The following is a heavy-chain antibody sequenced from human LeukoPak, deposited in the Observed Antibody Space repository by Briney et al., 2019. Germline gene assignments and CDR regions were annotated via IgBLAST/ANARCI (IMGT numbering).Heavy chain of an antibody. D-gene: IGHD3-10*01. CDR1: GGSISSYY. CDR2: IYYSGST. Sequence: SETLSLTCTVSGGSISSYYWSLIRQPPGKGLEWIGYIYYSGSTNYNPSLKSRVTISVDTSKNQFSLKPSSVTAADTAVYYCARDRRITMVRNLWGDKIDAFDIWGQGTMVTVSS. CDR3: ARDRRITMVRNLWGDKIDAFDI. J-gene: IGHJ3*02. V-gene: IGHV4-59*01.